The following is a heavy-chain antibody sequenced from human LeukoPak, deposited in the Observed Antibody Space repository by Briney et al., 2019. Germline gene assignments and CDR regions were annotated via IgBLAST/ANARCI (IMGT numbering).Heavy chain of an antibody. J-gene: IGHJ4*02. CDR3: ARDHTGSFGESLYYFDY. D-gene: IGHD3-10*01. CDR1: GFTFSDYY. CDR2: ISGGSTYT. V-gene: IGHV3-11*05. Sequence: GGSLRLSCTASGFTFSDYYMSWIRQAPGKGVEWVSYISGGSTYTNNPDSVKGRFTISRDNAKNSLHLQINSLRAEDTAVYYRARDHTGSFGESLYYFDYWGQGTLVTVSS.